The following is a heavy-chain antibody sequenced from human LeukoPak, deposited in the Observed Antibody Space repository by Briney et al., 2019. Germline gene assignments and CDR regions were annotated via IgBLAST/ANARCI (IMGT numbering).Heavy chain of an antibody. J-gene: IGHJ4*02. V-gene: IGHV4-34*01. CDR2: INHSGST. CDR1: GGSFSGYY. D-gene: IGHD3-9*01. CDR3: AGLYYDILTGYTSSFDY. Sequence: PSETLSLTCAVYGGSFSGYYWSWIRQPPGKGLEWIGEINHSGSTNYNPSLKSRVTISVDTSKNQFSLKLSSVTAADTAVYYCAGLYYDILTGYTSSFDYWGQGTLVTVSS.